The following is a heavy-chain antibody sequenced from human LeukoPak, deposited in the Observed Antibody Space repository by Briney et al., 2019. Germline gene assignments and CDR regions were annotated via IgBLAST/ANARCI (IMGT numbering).Heavy chain of an antibody. J-gene: IGHJ4*02. V-gene: IGHV3-23*01. CDR1: GFTFSSYA. Sequence: GGSLRLSCAASGFTFSSYAMSWVRQAPGKGLEWVSVISGSGGITYYADSVKGRFTISRDNSKNTRYLQMNSLRAEDTAVYYCAKDIGLYYYDTWGQGTLVTVSS. D-gene: IGHD3-22*01. CDR2: ISGSGGIT. CDR3: AKDIGLYYYDT.